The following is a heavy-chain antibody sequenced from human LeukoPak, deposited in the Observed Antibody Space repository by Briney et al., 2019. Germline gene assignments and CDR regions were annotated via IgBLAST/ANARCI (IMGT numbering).Heavy chain of an antibody. D-gene: IGHD3-22*01. V-gene: IGHV3-21*01. CDR2: ISSSSSYI. J-gene: IGHJ4*02. Sequence: PGGSLRLSCAASGFTFSSYSMNWVRQAPGKGLEWVSSISSSSSYIYYADSVKGRFTISKDNAKNSLYLQMNSLRAEDTAVYYCARVQGDSSDYSADYWGQGTLVTVSS. CDR3: ARVQGDSSDYSADY. CDR1: GFTFSSYS.